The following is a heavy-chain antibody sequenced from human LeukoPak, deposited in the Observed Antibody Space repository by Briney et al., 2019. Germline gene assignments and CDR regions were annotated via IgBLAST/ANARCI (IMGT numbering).Heavy chain of an antibody. V-gene: IGHV4-59*01. CDR1: GGSISSYY. D-gene: IGHD5-12*01. J-gene: IGHJ3*02. Sequence: SETLSLTCTVSGGSISSYYWSWIRQPPGKGLEWIGYIYYSGSTNYNPSLKSRVTISVDTSKNQFSLKLSSVTAADTAVYYCAKAAILKGLRAFDIWGQGTMVTVSS. CDR3: AKAAILKGLRAFDI. CDR2: IYYSGST.